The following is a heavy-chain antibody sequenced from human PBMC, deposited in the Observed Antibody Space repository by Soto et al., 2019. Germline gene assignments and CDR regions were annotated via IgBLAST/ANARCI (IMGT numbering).Heavy chain of an antibody. CDR2: ISTTYKI. CDR3: ARDGSGWSRSP. CDR1: GFTFSAYS. Sequence: GGSLRLSCAASGFTFSAYSMIWLRQAPGKGLDWVSTISTTYKIYYTDSVNGRFTISRDNAQNSLYLEMNSLRVEDTAVYYCARDGSGWSRSPWGQGTLVTVSS. J-gene: IGHJ5*02. D-gene: IGHD6-19*01. V-gene: IGHV3-21*01.